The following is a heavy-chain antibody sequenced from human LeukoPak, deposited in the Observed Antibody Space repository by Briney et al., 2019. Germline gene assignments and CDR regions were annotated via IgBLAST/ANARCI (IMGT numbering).Heavy chain of an antibody. CDR1: GFTFSSYG. V-gene: IGHV3-30*02. CDR3: ARARPEFTMVRGQPLDY. D-gene: IGHD3-10*01. J-gene: IGHJ4*02. CDR2: IRYDGSNK. Sequence: PGGSLRLSCAASGFTFSSYGMHWVRQAPGKGLEWVAFIRYDGSNKYYADSVKGRFTISRDNAKNSLYLQMNSLRAEDTAVYYCARARPEFTMVRGQPLDYWGQGTLVTVSS.